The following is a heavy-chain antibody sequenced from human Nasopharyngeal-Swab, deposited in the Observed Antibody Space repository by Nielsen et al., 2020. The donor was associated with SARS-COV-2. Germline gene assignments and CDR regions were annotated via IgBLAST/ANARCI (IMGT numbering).Heavy chain of an antibody. CDR3: ARDLPAKWEPPGETLF. V-gene: IGHV3-21*01. J-gene: IGHJ6*02. Sequence: GGSLRLSCAASGFTFSSYSMNWVRQAPGKGLEWVSSISSSSSYIYYADSVKGRFTISRDNAKNSLYLQMNSLRAEDTAVYYCARDLPAKWEPPGETLFWGQGTTVTVSS. D-gene: IGHD1-26*01. CDR2: ISSSSSYI. CDR1: GFTFSSYS.